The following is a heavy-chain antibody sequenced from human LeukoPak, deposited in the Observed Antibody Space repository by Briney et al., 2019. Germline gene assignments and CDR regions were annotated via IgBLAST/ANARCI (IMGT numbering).Heavy chain of an antibody. D-gene: IGHD3-10*01. J-gene: IGHJ6*03. CDR3: ARDNRNVWFGELPYYYYYYMDV. V-gene: IGHV1-18*01. Sequence: ASVKVSCKASGYTFTSYGISWVRQAPGQGLEWMGWISAYNGNTNYAQKLQGRVTMTTDTSTSTAYIELSRLRSDDTAVYYCARDNRNVWFGELPYYYYYYMDVWGKGTTVTVSS. CDR2: ISAYNGNT. CDR1: GYTFTSYG.